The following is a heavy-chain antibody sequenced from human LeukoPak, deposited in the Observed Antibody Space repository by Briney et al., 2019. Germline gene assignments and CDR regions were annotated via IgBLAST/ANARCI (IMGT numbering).Heavy chain of an antibody. Sequence: SQTLSLTCTVSGGSISSGTYYWSWIRQPPGKGLEWIGEINHSGSTNYNPSLKSRVTISVDTSKNQFSLKLSSVTAADTAVYYCARGSLLWFGELPTDYWGQGTLVTVSS. CDR1: GGSISSGTYY. J-gene: IGHJ4*02. CDR3: ARGSLLWFGELPTDY. D-gene: IGHD3-10*01. CDR2: INHSGST. V-gene: IGHV4-39*07.